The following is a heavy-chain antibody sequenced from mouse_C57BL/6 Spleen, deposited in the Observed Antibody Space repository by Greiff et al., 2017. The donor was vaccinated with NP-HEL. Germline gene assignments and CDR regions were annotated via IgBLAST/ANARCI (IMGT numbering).Heavy chain of an antibody. V-gene: IGHV1-82*01. CDR1: GYAFSSSW. J-gene: IGHJ2*01. D-gene: IGHD1-1*01. CDR2: IYPGDGDT. CDR3: ALTTVVATVDY. Sequence: QVQLQQSGPVLVKPGASVKISCKASGYAFSSSWMNWVKQRPGKGLEWIGRIYPGDGDTNYNRKFKGKATLTAVKSSSTAYMQLSSLTSEDSAVYFCALTTVVATVDYWGQGTTLTVSS.